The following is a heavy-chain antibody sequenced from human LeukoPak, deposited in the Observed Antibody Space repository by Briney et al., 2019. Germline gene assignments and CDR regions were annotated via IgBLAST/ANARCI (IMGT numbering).Heavy chain of an antibody. D-gene: IGHD3-16*01. Sequence: GGSLRLSCAASGFTFSSYSMNWVRQAPGKGLEWVSSISSSSSYIYYADSVKCRFTISRDNAKNSLYLQMNSLRAEDTAVYYCARDSIMITFGGVTFDYWGQGTLVTVSS. J-gene: IGHJ4*02. CDR1: GFTFSSYS. V-gene: IGHV3-21*01. CDR3: ARDSIMITFGGVTFDY. CDR2: ISSSSSYI.